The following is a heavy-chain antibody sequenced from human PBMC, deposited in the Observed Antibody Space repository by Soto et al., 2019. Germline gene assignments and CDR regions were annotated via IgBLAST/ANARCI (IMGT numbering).Heavy chain of an antibody. CDR3: AKADLFLMAYEFGY. Sequence: EVQLLESGGGLVQPGGSLRLSCAASGFTFNSYAMTWVRQAPGKGLEWVSLISASGDKAYYADSVKGRFTISRDNSKNKLYLQMSSLRADDTAVYFCAKADLFLMAYEFGYRGQGTLVTVSS. CDR2: ISASGDKA. V-gene: IGHV3-23*01. J-gene: IGHJ4*02. CDR1: GFTFNSYA. D-gene: IGHD2-8*01.